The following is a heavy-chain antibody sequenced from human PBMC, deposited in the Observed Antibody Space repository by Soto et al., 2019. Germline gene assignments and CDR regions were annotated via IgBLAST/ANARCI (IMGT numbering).Heavy chain of an antibody. CDR1: GFSLSTSGVG. V-gene: IGHV2-5*01. CDR2: IYWNDHK. CDR3: AHRRNRYWYFDL. D-gene: IGHD3-16*02. J-gene: IGHJ2*01. Sequence: QITLKESGPTLVKPTQPLTLTCTFSGFSLSTSGVGVGWIREPPGKALEWLALIYWNDHKRYSPSLKSRLTITKDTTKNQVVLTMTNMDPVDTATYYSAHRRNRYWYFDLWGRGTLVTVSS.